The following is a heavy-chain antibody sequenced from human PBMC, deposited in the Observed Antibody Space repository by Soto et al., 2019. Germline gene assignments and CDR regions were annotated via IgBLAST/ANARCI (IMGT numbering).Heavy chain of an antibody. D-gene: IGHD2-15*01. CDR2: ISPYNGNT. J-gene: IGHJ4*02. Sequence: QVQLVQSGNEVREPGASVKVSCKASGYTFTSHGISWVRLAPGEGLEWMGWISPYNGNTNTAQNFQGRVTVSTDTPRNTALMGLRRLTSGDPAVYYCARGDILSPEGLDHWGQGPLVPVSS. V-gene: IGHV1-18*01. CDR1: GYTFTSHG. CDR3: ARGDILSPEGLDH.